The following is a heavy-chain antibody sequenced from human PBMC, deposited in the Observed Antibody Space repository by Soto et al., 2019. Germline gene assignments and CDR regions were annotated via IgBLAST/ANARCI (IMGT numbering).Heavy chain of an antibody. V-gene: IGHV3-15*07. Sequence: EVQLVESGGDLGKPGGSRRLSCAVSGLTFSDAWMNWVRQAPGKGLEWVGRIKSQTDGGTADYAAPVKGRFTVSRDDSKNTLFLQMDSLKIDDTAVYYCATAPGYWAVAPLDFWGQGTLVTVSS. D-gene: IGHD6-25*01. J-gene: IGHJ4*02. CDR1: GLTFSDAW. CDR2: IKSQTDGGTA. CDR3: ATAPGYWAVAPLDF.